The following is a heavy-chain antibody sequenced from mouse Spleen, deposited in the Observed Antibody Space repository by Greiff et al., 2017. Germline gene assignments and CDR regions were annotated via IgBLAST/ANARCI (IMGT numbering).Heavy chain of an antibody. CDR1: GYAFSSSW. CDR2: IYPGDGDT. V-gene: IGHV1-82*01. D-gene: IGHD1-1*01. J-gene: IGHJ3*01. CDR3: ALITFAY. Sequence: QVQLQQSGPELVKPGASVKISCKASGYAFSSSWMNWVKQRPGKGLEWIGRIYPGDGDTNYNGKFKGKATLTADKSSSTAYMQLSSLTSEDSAVYFCALITFAYWGQGTLVTVSA.